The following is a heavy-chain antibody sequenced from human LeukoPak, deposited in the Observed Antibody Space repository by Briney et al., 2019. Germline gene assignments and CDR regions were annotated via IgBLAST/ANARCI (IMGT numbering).Heavy chain of an antibody. CDR1: GGSFSGYY. CDR2: IYYSGST. V-gene: IGHV4-59*01. D-gene: IGHD6-6*01. J-gene: IGHJ1*01. CDR3: ARDGESSSPEH. Sequence: SETLSLTCAVYGGSFSGYYWSWIRQPPGKGLEWIGYIYYSGSTNYNPSLKSRVTISVDTSKNQFSLKLSSVTAADTAVYYCARDGESSSPEHWGQGTLVTVSS.